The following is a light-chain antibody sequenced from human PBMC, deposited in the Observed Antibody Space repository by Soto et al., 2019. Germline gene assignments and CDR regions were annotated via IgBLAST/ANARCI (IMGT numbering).Light chain of an antibody. CDR3: QPRSDWPPYT. J-gene: IGKJ2*01. Sequence: EIVLTQSPVTLSLSPGEGATLSCRTSQSVGNYLAWYQQKRGQPPRLLISRASNRATGVPARFSGSGSGTDFTLTISSLETEDFAVYYCQPRSDWPPYTFGQGTRLEI. V-gene: IGKV3-11*01. CDR2: RAS. CDR1: QSVGNY.